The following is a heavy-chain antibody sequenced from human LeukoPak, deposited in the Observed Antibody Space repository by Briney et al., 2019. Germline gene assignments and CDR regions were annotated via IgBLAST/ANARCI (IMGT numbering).Heavy chain of an antibody. Sequence: SGGSLRLSCLTSGFTLSTNAMSWVRQAPGKGLEWISGISGSGASTYYADSVKGRFTISRDNSKNTVYLQMNSLRAEDTAIYYCAKVGYGDLDYWGQGTLVPVSS. CDR3: AKVGYGDLDY. CDR2: ISGSGAST. CDR1: GFTLSTNA. J-gene: IGHJ4*02. D-gene: IGHD4-17*01. V-gene: IGHV3-23*01.